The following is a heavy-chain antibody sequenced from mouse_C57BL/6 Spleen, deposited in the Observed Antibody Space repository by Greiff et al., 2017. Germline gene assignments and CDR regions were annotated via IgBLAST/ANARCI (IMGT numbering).Heavy chain of an antibody. D-gene: IGHD1-1*01. J-gene: IGHJ4*01. CDR3: ASCYYVSYYYAMDY. CDR2: IYPRDGST. Sequence: QVQLQQSGPELVKPGASVKLSCKASGYTFTSYDINWVKPRPGQGLEWIGWIYPRDGSTKYNEKFKGKATFTADTSSYTAYMQLSSLTTEDSAIYYCASCYYVSYYYAMDYWGQGTSVTVSS. CDR1: GYTFTSYD. V-gene: IGHV1-85*01.